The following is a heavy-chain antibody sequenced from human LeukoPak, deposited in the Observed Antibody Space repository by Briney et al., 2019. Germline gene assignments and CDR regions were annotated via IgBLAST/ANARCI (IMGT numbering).Heavy chain of an antibody. Sequence: PSHTLSLPCTVSGGSISSCYWSWIRHPPGKGLEWIGYIYYSGSTNYNPSLKSRVTISVDTSKNQFSLKLSSVTAADTAVYYCASGHLGGYDSYYYGMDVWGQGTTVTVSS. D-gene: IGHD5-12*01. J-gene: IGHJ6*02. CDR1: GGSISSCY. V-gene: IGHV4-59*07. CDR3: ASGHLGGYDSYYYGMDV. CDR2: IYYSGST.